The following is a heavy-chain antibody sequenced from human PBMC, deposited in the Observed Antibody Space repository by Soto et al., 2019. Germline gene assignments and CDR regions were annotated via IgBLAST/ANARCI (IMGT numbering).Heavy chain of an antibody. CDR1: GYTFTGYY. V-gene: IGHV1-2*02. Sequence: QGQLVQSGAEVKKPGASVKVSCKASGYTFTGYYIHWVRQAPGQGLEWMGWINPKSGVTNYAQKFQGRVTMITDTSISTAYMELSRLRSDDTAVYYFARDMAYGDFLPALFWGQGTLVTVSS. J-gene: IGHJ4*02. CDR2: INPKSGVT. CDR3: ARDMAYGDFLPALF. D-gene: IGHD4-17*01.